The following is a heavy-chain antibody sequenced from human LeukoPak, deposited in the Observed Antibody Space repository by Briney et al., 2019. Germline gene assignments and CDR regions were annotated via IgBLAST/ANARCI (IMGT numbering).Heavy chain of an antibody. Sequence: GGSLRLSCAASGFTFSNYWMTWVRQAPGKGLVWVSRINTDGKTTTYADSVKGRFTISRDNAKSTLYLEMNSLYAEDTAVYFCARDYPPDWGQGTLVAVAA. CDR1: GFTFSNYW. V-gene: IGHV3-74*03. CDR3: ARDYPPD. CDR2: INTDGKTT. J-gene: IGHJ4*02.